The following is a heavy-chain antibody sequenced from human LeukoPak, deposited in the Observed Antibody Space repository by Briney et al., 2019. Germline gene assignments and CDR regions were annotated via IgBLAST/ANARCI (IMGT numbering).Heavy chain of an antibody. V-gene: IGHV3-30*18. J-gene: IGHJ3*02. CDR1: GFTLSSHG. D-gene: IGHD5-18*01. CDR2: ISYDGSNK. Sequence: PGRSLRLSCAASGFTLSSHGMHWVRQAPGKGLEGVAVISYDGSNKYYADSVKGRFTISRDNSKNTLYLQMNSLRAEDTAVYYCAKDQGIQLWLRYTFDIWGQGTMVTVCS. CDR3: AKDQGIQLWLRYTFDI.